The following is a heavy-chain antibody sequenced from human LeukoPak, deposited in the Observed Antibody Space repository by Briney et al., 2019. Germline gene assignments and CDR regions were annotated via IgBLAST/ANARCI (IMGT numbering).Heavy chain of an antibody. D-gene: IGHD4-17*01. CDR3: TRVLNGDYGTFDY. J-gene: IGHJ4*02. V-gene: IGHV3-49*04. CDR2: MRSKAYGGTT. CDR1: GFTFGDYA. Sequence: GGSLRLSCTASGFTFGDYAMSWVRQAPGKGLEWVGFMRSKAYGGTTEYAASVKGRFTISRDDSKSIAYLQMNSLKTEDTAVYYCTRVLNGDYGTFDYWGQGTLVTVYS.